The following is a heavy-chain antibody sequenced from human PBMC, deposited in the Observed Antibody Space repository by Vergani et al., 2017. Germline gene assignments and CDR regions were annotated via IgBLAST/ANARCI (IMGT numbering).Heavy chain of an antibody. D-gene: IGHD4-17*01. CDR2: ISGSGGST. CDR1: GFTFSSYD. Sequence: EVQLLESGGGLVQPGGSLRLSCAASGFTFSSYDMSWVRQAPGKGLEWVSAISGSGGSTYYADSVKCRFTISRDNSKNTLYLQMNSLRAEDTAVYYCAKDRTYGDYPNWFDPWGQGTLVTVSS. CDR3: AKDRTYGDYPNWFDP. V-gene: IGHV3-23*01. J-gene: IGHJ5*02.